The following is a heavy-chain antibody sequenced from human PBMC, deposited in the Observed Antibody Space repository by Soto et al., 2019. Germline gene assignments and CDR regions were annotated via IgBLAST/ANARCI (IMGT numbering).Heavy chain of an antibody. CDR1: GYTFTSYG. CDR2: ISAYNGNT. J-gene: IGHJ4*02. CDR3: ARGYCSGGSCYSDYDFDY. V-gene: IGHV1-18*01. Sequence: ASVKVSCKASGYTFTSYGISWVRQAPGQGLEWMGWISAYNGNTNYAQKLQGRVTMTTDTSTSTAYMELRSLRSDDTAVYYCARGYCSGGSCYSDYDFDYWGQGTLVTVSS. D-gene: IGHD2-15*01.